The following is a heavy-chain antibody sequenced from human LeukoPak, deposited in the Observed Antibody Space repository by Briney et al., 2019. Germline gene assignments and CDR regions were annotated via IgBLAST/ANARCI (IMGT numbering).Heavy chain of an antibody. CDR2: INHSGST. D-gene: IGHD3-22*01. V-gene: IGHV4-34*01. CDR3: ARGQRITMTD. CDR1: GGSFSAYY. J-gene: IGHJ4*02. Sequence: PSETLSLTCAVYGGSFSAYYWSWIRQPPGKGLEWIGEINHSGSTNYNPSLKSRVAISVDTSRNQFTLRLSSVTAADTAVYYCARGQRITMTDWGQGTLVTVSS.